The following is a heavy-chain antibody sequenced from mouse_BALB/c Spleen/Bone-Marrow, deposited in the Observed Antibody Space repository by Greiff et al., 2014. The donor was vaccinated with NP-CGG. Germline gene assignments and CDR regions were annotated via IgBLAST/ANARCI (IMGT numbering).Heavy chain of an antibody. CDR3: ARVYGSSYDPYYYAMGY. CDR2: IWAGGST. J-gene: IGHJ4*01. D-gene: IGHD1-1*01. V-gene: IGHV2-9*02. Sequence: VKLVESGPGLVAPSQSLSITCTVSGFSLTSYGVYWARQPPGKGLEWLGVIWAGGSTNYNSALMSRLGISKDNSKSQVFLKMNSLQTDDTAMYYCARVYGSSYDPYYYAMGYWGQGTSVTVSS. CDR1: GFSLTSYG.